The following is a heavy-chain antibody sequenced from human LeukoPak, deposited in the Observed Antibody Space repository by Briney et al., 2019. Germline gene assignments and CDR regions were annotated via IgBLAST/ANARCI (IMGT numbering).Heavy chain of an antibody. CDR3: ARESIVVVVAATPVNDY. CDR1: GYIFTGYY. D-gene: IGHD2-15*01. J-gene: IGHJ4*02. Sequence: ASVKVSCKASGYIFTGYYMHWVRQAPGQGLEWMGWINPNSGATNYAQKFQGRVTMTRDTSISTAYMELSRLRSDDTAVYYCARESIVVVVAATPVNDYWGQGTLVTVSS. CDR2: INPNSGAT. V-gene: IGHV1-2*02.